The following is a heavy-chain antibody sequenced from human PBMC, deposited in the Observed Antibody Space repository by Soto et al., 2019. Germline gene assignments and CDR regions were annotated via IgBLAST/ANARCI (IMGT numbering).Heavy chain of an antibody. CDR3: AREVLDYDIWTHHYYYYGLDV. CDR1: GYTFTGYY. CDR2: INPNSGGT. V-gene: IGHV1-2*02. D-gene: IGHD3-9*01. Sequence: ASVKDSCKASGYTFTGYYMHWVRQAPGQGLEWMGWINPNSGGTNYAQKFQGRVTMTRDTSISTAYMELSRLRSDDTAVYYCAREVLDYDIWTHHYYYYGLDVWGQGTTVTVSS. J-gene: IGHJ6*02.